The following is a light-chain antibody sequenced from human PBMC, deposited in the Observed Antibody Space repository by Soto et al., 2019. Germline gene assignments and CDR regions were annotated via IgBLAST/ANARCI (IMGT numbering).Light chain of an antibody. J-gene: IGLJ1*01. CDR3: SAYTTTSTLI. Sequence: QSALTQPASVSGSPGQSVTISCTGTSSDVGGYDYVSWYQQHPGTAPKLILYEVNNRPSGVSNRFSGSKSGNTASLIISGLQTDDEADYYCSAYTTTSTLIFGTGTKVTVL. CDR2: EVN. V-gene: IGLV2-14*01. CDR1: SSDVGGYDY.